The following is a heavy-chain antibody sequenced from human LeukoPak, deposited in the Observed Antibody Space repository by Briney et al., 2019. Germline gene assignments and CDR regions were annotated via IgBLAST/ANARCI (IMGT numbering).Heavy chain of an antibody. CDR3: ARVVPYCSSTSCSRGGYYYYYYMDV. J-gene: IGHJ6*03. D-gene: IGHD2-2*01. CDR1: GYTFTGYY. Sequence: ASVKVSCKASGYTFTGYYMHWVRQAPGQGLEWMGWINPNSGGTNYAQKFQGRVTMTRDTPISTAYMELSRLRSDDTAVYYCARVVPYCSSTSCSRGGYYYYYYMDVWGKGTTVTVSS. V-gene: IGHV1-2*02. CDR2: INPNSGGT.